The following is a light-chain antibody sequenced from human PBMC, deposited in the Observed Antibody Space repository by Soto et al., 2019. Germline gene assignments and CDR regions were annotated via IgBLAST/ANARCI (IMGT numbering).Light chain of an antibody. CDR3: QFYDSLPLLT. V-gene: IGKV1-33*01. Sequence: DIQMSQSPSSLSASLGDKVTITCLASEDISHYLAWYQQKPGKAPKLLIYDASNLQTGVPSRFSGSGSGTHFTFTISSLQPEDIATYYCQFYDSLPLLTFGGGTKVDIK. CDR2: DAS. CDR1: EDISHY. J-gene: IGKJ4*01.